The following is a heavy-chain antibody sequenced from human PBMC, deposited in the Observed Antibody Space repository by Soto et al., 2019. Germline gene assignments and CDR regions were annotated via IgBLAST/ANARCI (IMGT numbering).Heavy chain of an antibody. V-gene: IGHV1-24*01. CDR3: ARWVGGGDAHDY. CDR2: FDPEDGET. J-gene: IGHJ4*02. CDR1: GYTLTELS. D-gene: IGHD2-21*01. Sequence: ASVKVSCKVSGYTLTELSMHWVRQAPGKGLEWMGGFDPEDGETIYAQKFQGRVTMTEDTSTDTAYMELSSLRSEDTAVYYCARWVGGGDAHDYWGQGTLVTVSS.